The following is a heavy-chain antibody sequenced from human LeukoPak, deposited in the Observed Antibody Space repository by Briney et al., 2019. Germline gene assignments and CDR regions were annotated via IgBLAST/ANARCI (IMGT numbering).Heavy chain of an antibody. CDR2: ISNSGGAI. Sequence: GGSLRLSCAASGFTFSDYYMSWIRQAPGKGLEWVSYISNSGGAIYYADSVKGRFTISRDNATNSLFLQMNSLRAEDTAVYYCARVRGSYSSDSWGQGTLVTVSS. CDR1: GFTFSDYY. V-gene: IGHV3-11*04. J-gene: IGHJ4*02. CDR3: ARVRGSYSSDS. D-gene: IGHD1-26*01.